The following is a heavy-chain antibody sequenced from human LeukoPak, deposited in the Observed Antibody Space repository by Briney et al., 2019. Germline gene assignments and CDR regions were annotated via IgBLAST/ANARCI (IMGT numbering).Heavy chain of an antibody. J-gene: IGHJ1*01. CDR1: GGSISSGDYY. CDR3: ARSVWDNYYDTSRFQY. V-gene: IGHV4-30-4*01. CDR2: IYHTGSF. Sequence: SGTLSLTCTVSGGSISSGDYYWSWIRQPPGKGLEWIGFIYHTGSFHYNPSLKSRVTISVDTSKNQFSLNLRSVTAADTAVYFCARSVWDNYYDTSRFQYWGQGTLVTVSS. D-gene: IGHD3-22*01.